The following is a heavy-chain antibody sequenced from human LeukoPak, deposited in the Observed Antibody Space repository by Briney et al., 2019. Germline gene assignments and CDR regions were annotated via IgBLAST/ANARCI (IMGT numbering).Heavy chain of an antibody. CDR1: GFTFSSYG. V-gene: IGHV3-30*18. CDR2: ISYDGSNK. Sequence: GRALRLSCVASGFTFSSYGMHWVRQAPGKGLEWVAVISYDGSNKYYADSVKGRFTISRDNSKNTLYLQMNSLRAEDTAVYYCAKNGDRGAYCTGGTCYPYFHYYMDVWGKGTTVTI. J-gene: IGHJ6*03. CDR3: AKNGDRGAYCTGGTCYPYFHYYMDV. D-gene: IGHD2-15*01.